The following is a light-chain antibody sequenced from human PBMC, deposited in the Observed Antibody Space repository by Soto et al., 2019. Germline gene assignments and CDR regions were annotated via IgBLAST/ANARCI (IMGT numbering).Light chain of an antibody. CDR1: SSDVGSYNL. J-gene: IGLJ3*02. V-gene: IGLV2-23*02. CDR2: EVS. Sequence: HSVLTQPASVSGSPGQSITISCTGTSSDVGSYNLVSWYQQRPGKAPKLMIYEVSKRPSGVSNRFSGSKSGNTASLTISGLQAEDEADYSCCSYAGSSTWVFGGGTKLTVL. CDR3: CSYAGSSTWV.